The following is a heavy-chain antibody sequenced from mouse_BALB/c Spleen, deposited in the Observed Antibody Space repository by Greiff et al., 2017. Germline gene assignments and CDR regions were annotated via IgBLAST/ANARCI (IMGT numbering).Heavy chain of an antibody. V-gene: IGHV5-17*02. CDR1: GFTFSSFG. CDR2: ISSGSSTI. Sequence: EVMLVESGGGLVQPGGSRKLSCAASGFTFSSFGMHWVRQAPEKGLEWVAYISSGSSTIYYADTVKGRFTISRDNPKNTLFLQMTSLRSEDTAMYYCARKDFDYWGQGTTLTVSS. J-gene: IGHJ2*01. CDR3: ARKDFDY.